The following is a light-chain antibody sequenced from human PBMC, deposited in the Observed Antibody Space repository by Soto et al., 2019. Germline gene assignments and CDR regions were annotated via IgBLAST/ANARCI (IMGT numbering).Light chain of an antibody. V-gene: IGLV2-11*01. CDR3: SSSAGSYTLI. CDR2: DVT. J-gene: IGLJ2*01. Sequence: QSALTQPRSVSGSPGQSVTISCTGTSRDVGNYNFVSWYQQHPGKVPKLIIYDVTQRPSGFPNRFSGSKSGNTASLTVAGLEPDDEADYYCSSSAGSYTLIFGGGTKVTVL. CDR1: SRDVGNYNF.